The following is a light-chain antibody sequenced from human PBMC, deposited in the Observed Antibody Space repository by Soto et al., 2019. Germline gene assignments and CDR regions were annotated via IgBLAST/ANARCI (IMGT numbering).Light chain of an antibody. CDR1: SSDIGDYDY. V-gene: IGLV2-8*01. CDR2: EVT. J-gene: IGLJ1*01. CDR3: SSYAGSNNFV. Sequence: QSALTQPASVSGSPGQSITISCTGTSSDIGDYDYVSWYQQHPGKAPKLLISEVTKRPSGVPDRFSGSKSGNTASLTVSGLQAEDEADYYCSSYAGSNNFVFGSGTKLTVL.